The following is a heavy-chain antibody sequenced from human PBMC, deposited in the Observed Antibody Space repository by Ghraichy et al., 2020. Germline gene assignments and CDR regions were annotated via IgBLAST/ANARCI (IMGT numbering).Heavy chain of an antibody. D-gene: IGHD3-3*01. J-gene: IGHJ4*02. CDR3: AKVGYDFWSGYFFDY. Sequence: GESLNISCAASGFTFSSYAMSWVRQAPGKGLEWVSAISGSGGSTCYADSVKGRFTISRDNSKNTLYLQMNSLRAEDTAVYYCAKVGYDFWSGYFFDYWGQCTLVTGSS. CDR2: ISGSGGST. CDR1: GFTFSSYA. V-gene: IGHV3-23*01.